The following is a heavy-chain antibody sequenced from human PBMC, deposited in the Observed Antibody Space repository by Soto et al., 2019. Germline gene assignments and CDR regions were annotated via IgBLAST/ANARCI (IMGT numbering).Heavy chain of an antibody. CDR2: IYYSGST. V-gene: IGHV4-39*01. CDR1: GGSISSSSYY. D-gene: IGHD1-20*01. J-gene: IGHJ5*02. Sequence: SETLSLTCTVSGGSISSSSYYWGWIRQPPGKGLEWIGSIYYSGSTYYNPSLKSRVTISVDTSKNQFSLKLSSVTAADTAVYYCARLIPYNWNPGWFDPWGQGTLVTVSS. CDR3: ARLIPYNWNPGWFDP.